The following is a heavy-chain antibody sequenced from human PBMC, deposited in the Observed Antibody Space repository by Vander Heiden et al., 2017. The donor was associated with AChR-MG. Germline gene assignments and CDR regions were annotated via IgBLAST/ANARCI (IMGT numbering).Heavy chain of an antibody. CDR3: ARQTEPAAGYDS. V-gene: IGHV5-10-1*03. Sequence: EVQLVQSGAEVKKPGESLRISCKGSGYTFTPYWTTWVRQMPGKGLEWMGRIDPSDSYTNYGPSFQGHVTISADKSFSTAYLQWSSLQASDTAMYYCARQTEPAAGYDSWGQGTLVTVSS. CDR1: GYTFTPYW. J-gene: IGHJ4*02. D-gene: IGHD2-2*01. CDR2: IDPSDSYT.